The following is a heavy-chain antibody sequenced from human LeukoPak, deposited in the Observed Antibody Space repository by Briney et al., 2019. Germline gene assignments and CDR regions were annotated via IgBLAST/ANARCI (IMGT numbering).Heavy chain of an antibody. Sequence: SETLSLTCTVSGGSISSYYWSWIRQPAGKGLEWIGRIYTSGSTNYNPSLKSRVTMSVDTSKNQFSLKLSSVTAADTAVYYCARDTSIVVVPAAIRPDYYYYYMDVWGKGTTVTVSS. J-gene: IGHJ6*03. CDR1: GGSISSYY. V-gene: IGHV4-4*07. D-gene: IGHD2-2*01. CDR3: ARDTSIVVVPAAIRPDYYYYYMDV. CDR2: IYTSGST.